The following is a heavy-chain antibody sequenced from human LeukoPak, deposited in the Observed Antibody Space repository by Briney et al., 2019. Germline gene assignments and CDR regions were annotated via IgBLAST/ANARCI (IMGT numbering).Heavy chain of an antibody. CDR3: ARGGIQVSGIDEFDY. Sequence: GGSLRLSCAAFGFIFSNHEMNWVRQAPGKGLQWVSYISSTGRTIYYADSVKGGFTASRDNAKNSLYLQMNSLRAEDTAVYYCARGGIQVSGIDEFDYWGQGTLVTVSS. V-gene: IGHV3-48*03. CDR2: ISSTGRTI. CDR1: GFIFSNHE. D-gene: IGHD6-19*01. J-gene: IGHJ4*02.